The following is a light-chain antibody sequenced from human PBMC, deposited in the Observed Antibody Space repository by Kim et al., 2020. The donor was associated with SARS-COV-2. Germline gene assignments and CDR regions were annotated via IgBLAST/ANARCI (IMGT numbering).Light chain of an antibody. V-gene: IGLV2-8*01. CDR3: NSYAGNNNFV. J-gene: IGLJ3*02. CDR2: EVT. CDR1: SGDIGGFSY. Sequence: QSALTQTSSASASPGQSVSISCTGTSGDIGGFSYVAWYQQHTGKAPKLIIYEVTKRPLGVPARFSASKSGNTATLIVSDLQPDDEADYYCNSYAGNNNFVFGGGTQLTVL.